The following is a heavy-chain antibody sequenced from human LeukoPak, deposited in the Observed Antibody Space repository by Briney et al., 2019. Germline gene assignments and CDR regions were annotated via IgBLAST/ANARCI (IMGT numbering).Heavy chain of an antibody. Sequence: ASVKVSCKASGYTFTSYDINWVRQATGQGLEWMGWMNPNSGNTGYAQKFQGRVTMTRNTSISTAYMELSSLRSDDTAVYYCASPRAGKPYFDYWGQGTLVTVSS. D-gene: IGHD1-14*01. CDR3: ASPRAGKPYFDY. CDR1: GYTFTSYD. J-gene: IGHJ4*02. V-gene: IGHV1-8*01. CDR2: MNPNSGNT.